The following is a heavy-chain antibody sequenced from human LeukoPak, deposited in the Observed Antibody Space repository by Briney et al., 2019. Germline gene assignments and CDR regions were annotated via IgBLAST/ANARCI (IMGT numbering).Heavy chain of an antibody. CDR2: IYYSGST. V-gene: IGHV4-59*01. CDR1: GGSISSYY. D-gene: IGHD2/OR15-2a*01. J-gene: IGHJ3*02. Sequence: PSETLSLTCTVSGGSISSYYWNWIRQPPGKGLEWIGYIYYSGSTNYNPSLKSRVTISVDTSKNQFSLKLSSVTAADTAVYYCARVRAPFFAFDIWGQGTMVTVSS. CDR3: ARVRAPFFAFDI.